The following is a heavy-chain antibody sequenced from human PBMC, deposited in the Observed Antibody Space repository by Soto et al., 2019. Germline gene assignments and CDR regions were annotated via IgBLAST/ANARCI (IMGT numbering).Heavy chain of an antibody. CDR2: IYYSGST. J-gene: IGHJ3*02. V-gene: IGHV4-59*01. D-gene: IGHD3-10*01. CDR3: TRMWGGALDI. Sequence: QVQLQESGPGLVKPSATLSLTCTGSGGSISSYYWSWIRQPPGKGLEWFGYIYYSGSTNYNPSLKIRVTISVDTSKYQFPLKLSSVTGADTVVYYCTRMWGGALDIWGQGTMVTFSS. CDR1: GGSISSYY.